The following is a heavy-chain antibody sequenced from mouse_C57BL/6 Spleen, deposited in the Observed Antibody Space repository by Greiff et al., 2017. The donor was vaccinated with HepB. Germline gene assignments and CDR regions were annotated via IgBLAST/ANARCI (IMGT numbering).Heavy chain of an antibody. J-gene: IGHJ2*01. Sequence: EVQLQQSGPELVKPGASVKISCKASGYTFTDYYMNWVKQSHGKSLEWIGDINPNNGGTSYNQKFKGKATLTVDKSSSTAYMELRSLTSEDSAVYYCGLGTVFDYWGQGTTLTVSS. D-gene: IGHD4-1*01. CDR3: GLGTVFDY. CDR2: INPNNGGT. V-gene: IGHV1-26*01. CDR1: GYTFTDYY.